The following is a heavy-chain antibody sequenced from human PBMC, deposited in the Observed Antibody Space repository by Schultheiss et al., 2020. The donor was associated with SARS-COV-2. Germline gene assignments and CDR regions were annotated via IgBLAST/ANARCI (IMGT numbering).Heavy chain of an antibody. CDR2: IYSGGST. CDR3: AREGGRHSSSWYHY. Sequence: GGSLRLSCAASGFTFSDYYMSWVRQAPGKGLEWVSVIYSGGSTYYADSVKGRFTISRDNSKNTLYLQMNSLRAEDTAVYYCAREGGRHSSSWYHYWGQGTLVTVSS. D-gene: IGHD6-13*01. J-gene: IGHJ4*02. V-gene: IGHV3-53*01. CDR1: GFTFSDYY.